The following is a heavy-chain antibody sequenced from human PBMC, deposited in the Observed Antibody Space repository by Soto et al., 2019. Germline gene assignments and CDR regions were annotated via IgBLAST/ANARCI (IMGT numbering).Heavy chain of an antibody. Sequence: SVKVSCKASGYTFTSYGISWVRQAPGQGLEWMGWISAYNGNTNYAQKLQGRVTMTTDTSTSTAYMALRSLRSDDTAVYYCARESVVGLDVVVPAAPNYWYYGMDVWGQGTTVTVSS. CDR1: GYTFTSYG. CDR2: ISAYNGNT. J-gene: IGHJ6*02. V-gene: IGHV1-18*04. CDR3: ARESVVGLDVVVPAAPNYWYYGMDV. D-gene: IGHD2-2*01.